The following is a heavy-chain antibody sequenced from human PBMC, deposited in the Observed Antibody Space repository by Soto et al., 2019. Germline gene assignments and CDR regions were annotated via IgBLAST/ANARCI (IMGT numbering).Heavy chain of an antibody. CDR1: GFTFSSYA. J-gene: IGHJ6*02. CDR2: ISYDGSNK. Sequence: GGSLRLSCAASGFTFSSYAMHWVRQAPGKGLEWVAVISYDGSNKYYADSVKGRFTISRDNSKNTLYLQMNSLRAEDTAVYYCARETYDDFWSGPYYGMDVWGQGTTVTVSS. D-gene: IGHD3-3*01. CDR3: ARETYDDFWSGPYYGMDV. V-gene: IGHV3-30-3*01.